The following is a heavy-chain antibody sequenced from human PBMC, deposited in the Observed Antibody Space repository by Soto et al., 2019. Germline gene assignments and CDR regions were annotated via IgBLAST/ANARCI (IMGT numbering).Heavy chain of an antibody. V-gene: IGHV3-23*01. J-gene: IGHJ4*02. D-gene: IGHD2-8*02. CDR2: ISDSGRSA. CDR1: GFTASNYA. CDR3: AKDARRTGLVGHWID. Sequence: VQLLESGGGLVQPGGSLRLSCGASGFTASNYAMTWVRQAPGKGLQWVSTISDSGRSAYYADSVKGRFAISRDNSKNTTFLQMNDLRAEDTAVYFCAKDARRTGLVGHWIDWGQGNLVTVSS.